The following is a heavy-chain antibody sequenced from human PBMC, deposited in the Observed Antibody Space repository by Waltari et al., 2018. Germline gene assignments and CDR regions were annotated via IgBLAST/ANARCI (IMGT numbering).Heavy chain of an antibody. Sequence: QVQLVQSGAEVKKPGASVKVSCKASGYTFTGYYMHWVRQAPGQGLEWMGWINPNSGGTNYAQKFQGRVTMTRDTSISTAYMELSRLRSDDTAVYYCARSHDYIWGSYYYAFDIWGQGTMVTVSS. CDR2: INPNSGGT. V-gene: IGHV1-2*02. CDR1: GYTFTGYY. J-gene: IGHJ3*02. D-gene: IGHD3-16*01. CDR3: ARSHDYIWGSYYYAFDI.